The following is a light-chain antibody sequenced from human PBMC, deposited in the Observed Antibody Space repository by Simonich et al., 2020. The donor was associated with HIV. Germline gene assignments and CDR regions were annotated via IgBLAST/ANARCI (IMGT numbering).Light chain of an antibody. Sequence: EIVMTQSPATLSVSPGERATLPCRASKSVNINLAWYQQKPGQAPRLLIYGASTRATGIPARFSGSGSGTEFTLTISSLQSEDFAVYYCQQYNNWPQTFGQGTKVEIK. V-gene: IGKV3-15*01. CDR1: KSVNIN. CDR3: QQYNNWPQT. J-gene: IGKJ1*01. CDR2: GAS.